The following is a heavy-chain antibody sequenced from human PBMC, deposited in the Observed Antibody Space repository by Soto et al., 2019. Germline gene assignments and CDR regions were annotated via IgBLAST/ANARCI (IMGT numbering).Heavy chain of an antibody. J-gene: IGHJ6*02. Sequence: SVKVSCKASGGTFGSYSISWVRQAPGQGLEWMGGIIPIFGTANYAQKFQGRVTITADKSTSTAYMELSSLRSEDTAVYYCARVGLLYGMDVWGQGTTVTVSS. CDR2: IIPIFGTA. V-gene: IGHV1-69*06. D-gene: IGHD5-18*01. CDR3: ARVGLLYGMDV. CDR1: GGTFGSYS.